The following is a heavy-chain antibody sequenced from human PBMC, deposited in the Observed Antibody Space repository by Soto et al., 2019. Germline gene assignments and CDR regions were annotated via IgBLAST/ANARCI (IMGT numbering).Heavy chain of an antibody. CDR3: ARIVVGSTVDL. Sequence: SETLSLTCSVSGDSVSTDRYFWTWIRQPPGKGLEWIAYISYTGDTNYNPSLKSRVTISIDTSRNQFSLTLTSVTAEDTAVYYCARIVVGSTVDLWGQGSLVTVSS. V-gene: IGHV4-61*01. J-gene: IGHJ5*02. CDR1: GDSVSTDRYF. CDR2: ISYTGDT. D-gene: IGHD2-15*01.